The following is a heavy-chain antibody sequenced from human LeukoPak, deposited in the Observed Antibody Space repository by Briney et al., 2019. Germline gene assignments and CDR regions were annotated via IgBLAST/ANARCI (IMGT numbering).Heavy chain of an antibody. J-gene: IGHJ4*02. Sequence: PGGSLRLSCAASGFTFSNAWMSWVRQAPGKGLEWVGRIKSKTDGGTTDYAAPVKGRFTISRDDSKNTLYLQMNSLRAEDTAVYYCARDRRYFDWLLEYWGQGTLVTVSS. CDR2: IKSKTDGGTT. D-gene: IGHD3-9*01. CDR3: ARDRRYFDWLLEY. CDR1: GFTFSNAW. V-gene: IGHV3-15*01.